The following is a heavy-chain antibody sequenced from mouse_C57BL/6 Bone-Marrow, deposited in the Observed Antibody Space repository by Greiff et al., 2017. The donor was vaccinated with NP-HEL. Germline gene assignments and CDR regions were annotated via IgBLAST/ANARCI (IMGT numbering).Heavy chain of an antibody. D-gene: IGHD2-4*01. Sequence: QVQLQQSGAELGRPGASVKLSCKASGYTFTSYGISWVKQRTGQGLEWIGEIYPRSGNTYYNEKFKGKATLTADKSSSTAYMELRSLTSEDSAVYFCARSTMITTCMDYWGQGTSVTVSS. CDR1: GYTFTSYG. J-gene: IGHJ4*01. V-gene: IGHV1-81*01. CDR3: ARSTMITTCMDY. CDR2: IYPRSGNT.